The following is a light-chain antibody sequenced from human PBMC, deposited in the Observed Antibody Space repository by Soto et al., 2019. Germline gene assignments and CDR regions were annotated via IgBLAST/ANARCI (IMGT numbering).Light chain of an antibody. CDR2: CAS. V-gene: IGKV3D-20*02. CDR1: QSVSSNY. Sequence: EIVLTQSPCTLSLSAGERATLSCRASQSVSSNYLAWHQQKPVHEPKLLIFCASIRDTGIPDRFSGSGSGTDFTLTISSLEPEDFAVYYCQQRSNWRTFGQGTKVDI. J-gene: IGKJ1*01. CDR3: QQRSNWRT.